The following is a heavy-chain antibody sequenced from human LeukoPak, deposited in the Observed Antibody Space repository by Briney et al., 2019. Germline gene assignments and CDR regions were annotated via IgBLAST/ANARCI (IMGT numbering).Heavy chain of an antibody. CDR1: GVTFSRYL. CDR2: INNDGRST. Sequence: GGSLRLSCVASGVTFSRYLMRWVRQPPGKGLVWVARINNDGRSTSYADYVKGRFIISSDNAKNTMYLQMNSLRVEDTAVYYCANALPDYYGMDVWGQGTTVSVSS. CDR3: ANALPDYYGMDV. J-gene: IGHJ6*02. V-gene: IGHV3-74*01.